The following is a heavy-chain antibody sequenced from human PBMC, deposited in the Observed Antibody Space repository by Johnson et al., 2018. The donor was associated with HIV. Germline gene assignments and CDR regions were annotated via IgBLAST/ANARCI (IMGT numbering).Heavy chain of an antibody. CDR2: IRYDGSNK. CDR3: AKPNAVATFGPPNDAFDI. D-gene: IGHD2/OR15-2a*01. Sequence: QVQLVESGGGVVQPGRSLRLSCVASRFTFSSYGMHWVRQAPGKGLEWVAVIRYDGSNKYYADFVKGRFTISRDNSQNTLYLQMNSLRAEDTAVYYCAKPNAVATFGPPNDAFDIWGQWTMVTDSS. V-gene: IGHV3-33*08. J-gene: IGHJ3*02. CDR1: RFTFSSYG.